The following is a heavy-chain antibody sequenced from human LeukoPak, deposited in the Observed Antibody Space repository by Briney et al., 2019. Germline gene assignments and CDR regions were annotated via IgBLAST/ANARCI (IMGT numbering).Heavy chain of an antibody. CDR2: IKQDGTEK. CDR1: GFSFTTYW. D-gene: IGHD3-9*01. J-gene: IGHJ3*02. V-gene: IGHV3-7*03. CDR3: AKGLLLTGYPGDDAFDI. Sequence: GGSLRLSCAASGFSFTTYWMSWVRQAPGKGLEWVANIKQDGTEKYYVDSVKGRFTISRDNAKNTLYLQMNSLRAEDTAVYYCAKGLLLTGYPGDDAFDIWGQGTMVTVSS.